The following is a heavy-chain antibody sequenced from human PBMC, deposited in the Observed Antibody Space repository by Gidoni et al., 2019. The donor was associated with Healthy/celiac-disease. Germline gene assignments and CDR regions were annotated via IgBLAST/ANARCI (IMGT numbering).Heavy chain of an antibody. CDR1: GGSISSYY. D-gene: IGHD3-10*01. J-gene: IGHJ3*02. Sequence: QVQLQESGPGLVKPSETLSLTCTVSGGSISSYYWSWIRQPPGKGLEWIGYIYYSGSTNYNPSLKSRVTISVDTSKNQFSLKLSSVTAADTAVYYCARDFYYGSGPGAFDIWGQGTMVTVSS. V-gene: IGHV4-59*01. CDR3: ARDFYYGSGPGAFDI. CDR2: IYYSGST.